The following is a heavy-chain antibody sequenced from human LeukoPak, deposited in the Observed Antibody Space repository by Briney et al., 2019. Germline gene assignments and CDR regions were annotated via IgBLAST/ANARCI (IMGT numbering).Heavy chain of an antibody. V-gene: IGHV3-13*01. CDR2: IGKAGDT. CDR1: GFTFSNYD. CDR3: ARVAYGSGSYYNASHFDY. J-gene: IGHJ4*02. Sequence: PGGSLRLSCAASGFTFSNYDMHWVRQATGKGLEWVSGIGKAGDTSYSGSVKGRFTISRENVKNSLYLQMNSLRAGDTAVYYCARVAYGSGSYYNASHFDYWGQGTLVTVSS. D-gene: IGHD3-10*01.